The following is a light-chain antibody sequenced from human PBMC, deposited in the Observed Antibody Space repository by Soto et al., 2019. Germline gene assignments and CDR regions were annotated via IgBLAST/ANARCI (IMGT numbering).Light chain of an antibody. J-gene: IGLJ3*02. Sequence: QSVLTQPPSASASLGASVKLTCTLSSGHNSYAIAWHQQQPEQGTRYLMKLNSDGSHSKGDGIPDRFSGSSSGAERYLTISILQSEDEADYCCQTWSTDIRVFGGGTKLTVL. CDR1: SGHNSYA. V-gene: IGLV4-69*01. CDR2: LNSDGSH. CDR3: QTWSTDIRV.